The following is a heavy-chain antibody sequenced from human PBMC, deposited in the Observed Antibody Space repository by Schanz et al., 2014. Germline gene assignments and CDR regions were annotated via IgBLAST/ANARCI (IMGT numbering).Heavy chain of an antibody. CDR1: GYTFTTYG. CDR3: ARDNLVSSSWYNYYGMDV. CDR2: ISAYNGNT. J-gene: IGHJ6*02. V-gene: IGHV1-18*01. Sequence: QVQLVQSGSEVKKPGASVKVSCKASGYTFTTYGISWVRQAPGQGLEWMGWISAYNGNTNYAQKLQGRVTMTTDTSTSTAYMELRSLRSDDTAVYYCARDNLVSSSWYNYYGMDVWGQGTTVTVSS. D-gene: IGHD6-13*01.